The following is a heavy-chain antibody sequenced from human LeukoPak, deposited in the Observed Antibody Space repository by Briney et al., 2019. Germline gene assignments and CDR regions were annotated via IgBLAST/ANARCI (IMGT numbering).Heavy chain of an antibody. J-gene: IGHJ4*02. D-gene: IGHD3-22*01. CDR1: GFTFSDYY. V-gene: IGHV3-11*04. Sequence: PGGSLRLSCAASGFTFSDYYMSWIRQAPGKGLEWVSYISSSGSTIYYADSVKGRFTISRDNAKNSLYLQMNSLRAEDTAVYYCASRYSDSSVYSAVGWGQGTLVTVSS. CDR3: ASRYSDSSVYSAVG. CDR2: ISSSGSTI.